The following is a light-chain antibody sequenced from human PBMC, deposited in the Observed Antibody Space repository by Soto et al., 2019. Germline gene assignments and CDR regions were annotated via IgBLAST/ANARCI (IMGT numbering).Light chain of an antibody. CDR2: AAS. CDR1: QGISSW. V-gene: IGKV1-12*01. J-gene: IGKJ4*01. Sequence: DIQMTQSPSSVSASVGDRVTITCRASQGISSWLAWYQQKPGKAPKVLIYAASSLQSGVPSRFSGSGSETNFTLANTSLQPEYLATYYFKQANNVPLTYVGGNKEAIK. CDR3: KQANNVPLT.